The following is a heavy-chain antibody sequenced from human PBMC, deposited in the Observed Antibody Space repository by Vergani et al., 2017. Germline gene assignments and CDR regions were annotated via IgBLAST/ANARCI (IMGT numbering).Heavy chain of an antibody. J-gene: IGHJ3*02. CDR2: IIPIFGTA. V-gene: IGHV1-69*13. D-gene: IGHD6-19*01. CDR3: AIASIAVAGNTGDAFDS. Sequence: QVQLVQSGAEVKKPGSSVKVSCKASGGTFSSYAISWVRQAPGQGLEWMGRIIPIFGTANYAQKFQGRVTITADESTSTAYMELSSLRSEHTAVYYCAIASIAVAGNTGDAFDSWGQGTMVTVSS. CDR1: GGTFSSYA.